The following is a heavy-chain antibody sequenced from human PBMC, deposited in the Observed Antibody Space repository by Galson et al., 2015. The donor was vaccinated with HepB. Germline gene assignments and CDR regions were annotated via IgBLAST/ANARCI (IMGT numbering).Heavy chain of an antibody. V-gene: IGHV3-21*01. CDR2: ISSSSSYI. CDR1: TFSSYS. D-gene: IGHD3-22*01. J-gene: IGHJ3*02. Sequence: TFSSYSMNWVRQAPGKGLEWVLSISSSSSYIYYADSVKGRFTISRDNAKNSLYLQMNSLRAEDTAVYYCARTERITMIVVVNDAFDIWGQGTMVTVSS. CDR3: ARTERITMIVVVNDAFDI.